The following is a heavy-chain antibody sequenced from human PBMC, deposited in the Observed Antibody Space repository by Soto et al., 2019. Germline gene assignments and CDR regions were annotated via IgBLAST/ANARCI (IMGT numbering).Heavy chain of an antibody. CDR2: IIPIFGTA. V-gene: IGHV1-69*06. J-gene: IGHJ5*02. CDR3: ARDSEYSNYDVQCTWFDP. CDR1: GGTFSSYA. Sequence: QVQLVQSGAEVKKPGSSVKVSCKASGGTFSSYAISWVRQAPGQGLEWMGGIIPIFGTANYAQKFQGRVTITADKSTSTAYMELSSLRSEDTAVYYCARDSEYSNYDVQCTWFDPWGQGTLVTVSS. D-gene: IGHD4-4*01.